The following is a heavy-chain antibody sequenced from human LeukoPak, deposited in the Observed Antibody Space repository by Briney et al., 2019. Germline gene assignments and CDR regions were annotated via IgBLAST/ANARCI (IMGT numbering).Heavy chain of an antibody. J-gene: IGHJ4*02. CDR3: ARDHRYAFDN. Sequence: PGGSLRPSCPPSGSTFSDYSMTWVRQPPGKGLEWISYVGISSGNTKYADSVKGRFTISGDSAKNSVFLQMNNLRVEDTAVYYCARDHRYAFDNWGQGTLVTVSS. CDR1: GSTFSDYS. CDR2: VGISSGNT. V-gene: IGHV3-48*04. D-gene: IGHD5-12*01.